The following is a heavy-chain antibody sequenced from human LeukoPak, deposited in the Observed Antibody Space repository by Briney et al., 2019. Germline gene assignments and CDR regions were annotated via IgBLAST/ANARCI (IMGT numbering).Heavy chain of an antibody. J-gene: IGHJ4*02. Sequence: ASVKVSCKASGYTFTNYDINWVRQATGQGLEWMGWMNPNSGNTGYAQKFQGRVTITGNTSITTAYLELSSLRSEDTAVYYCARAVVVITPRTTKIKRYYFDFWGQGTRVTVSS. D-gene: IGHD3-22*01. V-gene: IGHV1-8*03. CDR3: ARAVVVITPRTTKIKRYYFDF. CDR2: MNPNSGNT. CDR1: GYTFTNYD.